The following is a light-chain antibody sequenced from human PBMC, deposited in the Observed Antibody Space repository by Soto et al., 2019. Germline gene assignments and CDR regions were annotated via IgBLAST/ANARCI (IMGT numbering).Light chain of an antibody. CDR1: QSISSW. CDR2: DAS. Sequence: NQSSHPPSTLSSKEGDRVTITCRASQSISSWLAWYQQKPGKAPKLLIYDASSLESGVPSRFSGSGSGTEFTLTISSLQPDDFATYYCQQYNSYSQPFGQGTK. CDR3: QQYNSYSQP. V-gene: IGKV1-5*01. J-gene: IGKJ1*01.